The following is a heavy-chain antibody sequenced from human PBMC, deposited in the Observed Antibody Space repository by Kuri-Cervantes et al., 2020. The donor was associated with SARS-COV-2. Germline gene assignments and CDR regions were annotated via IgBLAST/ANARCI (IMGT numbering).Heavy chain of an antibody. CDR2: IRGSGGST. Sequence: GGSLRLSCAASGFTFSSYAMHWVRQAPGKGLEWVSAIRGSGGSTYYADSVKGRFTISRDNSKNTLYLQMNSLRAEDTAVYYCAKDQWWDSSGYPGGISSHDAFDIWGQGTMVTVSS. V-gene: IGHV3-23*01. D-gene: IGHD3-22*01. CDR1: GFTFSSYA. CDR3: AKDQWWDSSGYPGGISSHDAFDI. J-gene: IGHJ3*02.